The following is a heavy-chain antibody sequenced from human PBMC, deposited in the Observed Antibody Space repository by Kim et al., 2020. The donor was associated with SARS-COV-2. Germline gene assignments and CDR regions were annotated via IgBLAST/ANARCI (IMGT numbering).Heavy chain of an antibody. CDR2: GSP. Sequence: GSPNYTPALKSRVTISVDTSKNQFSLKLSSVTAADTAVYYCATYMGPFDYWGQGTLVTVSS. D-gene: IGHD1-26*01. J-gene: IGHJ4*02. CDR3: ATYMGPFDY. V-gene: IGHV4-59*01.